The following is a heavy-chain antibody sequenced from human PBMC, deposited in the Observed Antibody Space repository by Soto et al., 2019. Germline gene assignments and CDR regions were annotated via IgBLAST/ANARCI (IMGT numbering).Heavy chain of an antibody. V-gene: IGHV3-23*01. J-gene: IGHJ4*02. Sequence: EVQLLESGGGLVQPGGSLRLSCAVSGLTFRNYALNWVRQAPGKGLEWVSTISDNGGSTHYGNSVKGRFTISRDNSKNTLYLQMNSLRAEDTAIYYCAIRNYYDSSGSYGPWLHFDYWGQGTLVTVAS. D-gene: IGHD3-22*01. CDR2: ISDNGGST. CDR3: AIRNYYDSSGSYGPWLHFDY. CDR1: GLTFRNYA.